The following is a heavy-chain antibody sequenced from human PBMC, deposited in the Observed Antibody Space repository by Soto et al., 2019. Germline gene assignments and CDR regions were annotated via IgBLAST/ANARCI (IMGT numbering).Heavy chain of an antibody. J-gene: IGHJ5*02. CDR2: TYHSGNP. Sequence: PSETLSLTCGVSGDTISTGGYSWAWIRQPPGKALEWIGHTYHSGNPYYNPSLKSRVIISVDRSKNQFSLKLTSVTAADAALYYCARDFFDSSDYTTNWFDPWGQGTLVTVSS. CDR3: ARDFFDSSDYTTNWFDP. V-gene: IGHV4-30-2*01. D-gene: IGHD3-22*01. CDR1: GDTISTGGYS.